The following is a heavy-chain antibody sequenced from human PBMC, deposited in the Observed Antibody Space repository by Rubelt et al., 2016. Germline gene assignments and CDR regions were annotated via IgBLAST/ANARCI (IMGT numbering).Heavy chain of an antibody. Sequence: PSLKSRVTISVDKSNNQFSLKLSSVTAADTAVYYCARTYYYDSSGYSDPLYYFDYWGQGTLVTVSS. CDR3: ARTYYYDSSGYSDPLYYFDY. V-gene: IGHV4-4*02. J-gene: IGHJ4*02. D-gene: IGHD3-22*01.